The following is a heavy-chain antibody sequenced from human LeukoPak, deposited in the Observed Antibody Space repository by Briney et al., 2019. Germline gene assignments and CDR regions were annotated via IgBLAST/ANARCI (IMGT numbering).Heavy chain of an antibody. J-gene: IGHJ5*02. D-gene: IGHD3-22*01. CDR3: ASYYDSSGYYNWFDP. CDR1: GGSISSRSYF. V-gene: IGHV4-39*01. CDR2: IYYSGTT. Sequence: SETLSLTCTVTGGSISSRSYFWGWIRQPPGKGLEWIGSIYYSGTTYYNASLKSRLTISVDTSKNQFSLKLSSVTAADTAVYYCASYYDSSGYYNWFDPWGQETLVTVSS.